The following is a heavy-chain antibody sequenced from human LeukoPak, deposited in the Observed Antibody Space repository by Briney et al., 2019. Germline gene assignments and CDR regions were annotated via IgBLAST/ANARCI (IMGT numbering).Heavy chain of an antibody. CDR2: INPNSGGT. J-gene: IGHJ4*02. Sequence: ASVKVSCKASGYTFTGYYMHWVRQAPGQGLEWMGWINPNSGGTNYAQKFQGRVTMTRDTSISTAYMELSRLRSDDTAVYYCAREDPSIVGFDYWGQGTLVTVSS. CDR1: GYTFTGYY. V-gene: IGHV1-2*02. D-gene: IGHD2-15*01. CDR3: AREDPSIVGFDY.